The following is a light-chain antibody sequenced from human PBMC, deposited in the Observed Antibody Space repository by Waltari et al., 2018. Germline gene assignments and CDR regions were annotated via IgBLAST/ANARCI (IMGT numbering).Light chain of an antibody. V-gene: IGLV2-14*01. CDR3: SSYTSTSSVVL. CDR1: SSDVGDYKY. CDR2: EVN. Sequence: QSALTQPASVSGSPGQSITISCTGTSSDVGDYKYVSWYQHHPGKAPKVMIYEVNMRPSGVSNRVAGSKSGHTASLTISGIQAEDEADYYCSSYTSTSSVVLFGGGTKLTVL. J-gene: IGLJ2*01.